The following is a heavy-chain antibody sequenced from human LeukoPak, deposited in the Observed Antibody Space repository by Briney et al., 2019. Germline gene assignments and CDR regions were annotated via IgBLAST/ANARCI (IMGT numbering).Heavy chain of an antibody. J-gene: IGHJ3*01. CDR2: VGIAGDT. CDR3: AREGRMGTADAFDV. V-gene: IGHV3-13*01. CDR1: GFTFNNYE. Sequence: PGGSLRLSCAASGFTFNNYEMHWVRQTAGEGLEWVSAVGIAGDTFYAGSVKGRFSISRDNAESSLFLQMNSLRAGDTAVYYCAREGRMGTADAFDVWGQGTMVTVSS. D-gene: IGHD1-14*01.